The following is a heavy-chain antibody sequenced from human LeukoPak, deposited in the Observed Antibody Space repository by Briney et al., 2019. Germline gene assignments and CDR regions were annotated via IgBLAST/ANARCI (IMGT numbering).Heavy chain of an antibody. CDR2: INNDGSST. Sequence: GGSLRLSCAASGFTFSDYYMTWIRQAPGKGLVWVSRINNDGSSTSYADSVKGRFTISRDNAKNTLYLQINSLRAEDTAVYYCARDDSRGFAYWGQGTLVTVSS. J-gene: IGHJ4*02. CDR3: ARDDSRGFAY. CDR1: GFTFSDYY. D-gene: IGHD2-21*01. V-gene: IGHV3-74*01.